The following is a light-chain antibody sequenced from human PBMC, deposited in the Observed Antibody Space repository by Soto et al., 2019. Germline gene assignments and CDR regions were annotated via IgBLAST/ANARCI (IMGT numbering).Light chain of an antibody. J-gene: IGLJ3*02. CDR1: SNHVGGYNN. CDR2: EVS. Sequence: QYALTQPASVSGSPGQSITISCTGTSNHVGGYNNVACYQQHPGKAPKLMLYEVSNRPSGVSNRFSGSKSGNTASLTISGLQAEDEADYYCSSYTSSSTWVFGGGTKVTVL. V-gene: IGLV2-14*01. CDR3: SSYTSSSTWV.